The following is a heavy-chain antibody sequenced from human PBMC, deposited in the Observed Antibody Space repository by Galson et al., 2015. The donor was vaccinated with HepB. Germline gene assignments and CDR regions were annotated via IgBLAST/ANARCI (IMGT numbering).Heavy chain of an antibody. CDR2: ISHSRDYI. CDR3: ARASIVVDPFYFYGMDV. D-gene: IGHD3-22*01. CDR1: GFTFSHYS. V-gene: IGHV3-21*06. Sequence: SLRLSCAASGFTFSHYSMNWVRQAPGKGLEWVSSISHSRDYIYYADSVKGRFTISRGNAKNSLYLQMNSLRAEDTAVYYCARASIVVDPFYFYGMDVWGQGTTVTVSS. J-gene: IGHJ6*02.